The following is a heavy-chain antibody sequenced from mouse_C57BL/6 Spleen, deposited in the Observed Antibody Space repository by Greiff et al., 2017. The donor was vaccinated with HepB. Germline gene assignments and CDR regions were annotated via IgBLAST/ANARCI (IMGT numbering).Heavy chain of an antibody. J-gene: IGHJ4*01. V-gene: IGHV2-2*01. Sequence: QVQLKESGPGLVQPSQSLSITCTVSGFSLTSYGVHWVRQSPGKGLEWLGVIWSGGSTDYNAAFISRLSISKDNSKSQVFFKMNSLQADDTAIYYCARTPLTTVVSYYAMDYWGQGTSVTVSS. CDR1: GFSLTSYG. CDR2: IWSGGST. CDR3: ARTPLTTVVSYYAMDY. D-gene: IGHD1-1*01.